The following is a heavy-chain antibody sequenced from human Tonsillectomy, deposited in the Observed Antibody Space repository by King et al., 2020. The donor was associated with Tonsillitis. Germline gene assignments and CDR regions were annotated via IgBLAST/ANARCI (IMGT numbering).Heavy chain of an antibody. CDR1: GFTFSNYI. CDR3: AREGGGSRSNWFDP. Sequence: VQLVESGGGLVRPGGSLRLSCTASGFTFSNYIMNWVRQAPGKGLEWVSSISTSSTYIYYADSVKGRFTISRDNTKNSLFLQMKDLRAEDTAVYYCAREGGGSRSNWFDPWGQGTLVAVST. D-gene: IGHD2-15*01. CDR2: ISTSSTYI. V-gene: IGHV3-21*01. J-gene: IGHJ5*02.